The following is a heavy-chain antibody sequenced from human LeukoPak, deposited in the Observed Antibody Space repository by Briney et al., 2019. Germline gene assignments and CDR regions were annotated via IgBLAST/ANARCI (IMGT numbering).Heavy chain of an antibody. D-gene: IGHD1-26*01. CDR2: IYSSGTT. J-gene: IGHJ4*02. Sequence: ETLSLTCTVSGGSITNYYWTWIRQPPGRGLEWIGYIYSSGTTNYNPSLKSRVTMSVDTSKNQFSLKLSSVTAADTAMYYCARDGSYYAYWGQGILVTVSS. V-gene: IGHV4-59*01. CDR3: ARDGSYYAY. CDR1: GGSITNYY.